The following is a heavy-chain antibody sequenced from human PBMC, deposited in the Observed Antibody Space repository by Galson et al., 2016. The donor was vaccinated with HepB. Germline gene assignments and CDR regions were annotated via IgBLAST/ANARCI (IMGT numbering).Heavy chain of an antibody. D-gene: IGHD3-22*01. V-gene: IGHV2-70*01. CDR3: VRVDSSRHYWPRFDH. CDR1: GFALSAPGMC. CDR2: IDWDDFA. J-gene: IGHJ4*02. Sequence: PALVKPTQTLTLTCTFSGFALSAPGMCVSWIRQPPGKAPEWLALIDWDDFAYYSTSLKTRLTISQDTSTNQVVLRMTNMDPMDTATYYCVRVDSSRHYWPRFDHWGQGALVTVSS.